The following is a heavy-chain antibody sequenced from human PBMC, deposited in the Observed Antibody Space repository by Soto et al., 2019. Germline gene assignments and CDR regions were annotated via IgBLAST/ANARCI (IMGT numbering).Heavy chain of an antibody. V-gene: IGHV3-23*01. CDR2: ISGSGGST. CDR1: GFTFSSYA. J-gene: IGHJ4*02. Sequence: GGSLRLSCAASGFTFSSYAMSWVRQAPGKGLEWVSAISGSGGSTYYADSVKGRFTISRDNSKNTLYLQMNSLRAEDTAVYYCAKDIWAIRLQFEALVLDYWRQGTLVPVSS. D-gene: IGHD5-12*01. CDR3: AKDIWAIRLQFEALVLDY.